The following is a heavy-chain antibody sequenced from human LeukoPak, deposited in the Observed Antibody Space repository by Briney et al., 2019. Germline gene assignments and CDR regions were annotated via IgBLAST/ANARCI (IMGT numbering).Heavy chain of an antibody. V-gene: IGHV1-18*01. CDR2: ISTYNGNT. CDR3: ARGGGSYNY. D-gene: IGHD1-26*01. CDR1: GYTFTSYG. Sequence: ASVKVSCKASGYTFTSYGISWVRQAPGQGLEWMGWISTYNGNTNYAQKFQGRVTMTRDTSTSTVYMELSSLRSEDTAVYYCARGGGSYNYWGQGTLVTVSS. J-gene: IGHJ4*02.